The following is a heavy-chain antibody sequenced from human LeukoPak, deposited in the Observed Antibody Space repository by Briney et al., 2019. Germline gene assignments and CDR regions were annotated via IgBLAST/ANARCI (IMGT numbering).Heavy chain of an antibody. CDR1: GGSISSYY. CDR2: IYYSGST. V-gene: IGHV4-59*01. D-gene: IGHD3-9*01. CDR3: ARDEVYYDILTGYYIRGFDY. J-gene: IGHJ4*02. Sequence: PSETLSLTCTVSGGSISSYYWSWIRQPPGKGLEWIGYIYYSGSTNYNPSLKSRVTISVDTSKNQFSLRLSSVTAADTAVYYCARDEVYYDILTGYYIRGFDYWGQGTLVTVSS.